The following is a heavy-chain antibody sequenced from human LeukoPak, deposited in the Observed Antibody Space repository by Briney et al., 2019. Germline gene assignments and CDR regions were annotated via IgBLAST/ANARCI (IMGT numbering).Heavy chain of an antibody. J-gene: IGHJ4*02. CDR3: ARGRSFRQQWLVSGY. Sequence: GASVKVSCKASGYTFTSYAMHWVRQAPGQRLEWMGIINPSGGSTSYAQKFQGRVTMTRNTSISTAYMELSSLRSEDTAVYYCARGRSFRQQWLVSGYWGQGTLVTVSS. D-gene: IGHD6-19*01. CDR2: INPSGGST. V-gene: IGHV1-46*01. CDR1: GYTFTSYA.